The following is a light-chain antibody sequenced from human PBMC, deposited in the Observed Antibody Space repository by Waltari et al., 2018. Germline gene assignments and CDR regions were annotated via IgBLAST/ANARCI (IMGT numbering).Light chain of an antibody. CDR3: SSYTRSSTWV. Sequence: QSALTQPASVSGSPGQSITISCTGTISDVGAYKYVSWYQHHPGKAPKLRIYEATNRPSGISNRFSGSTSGNPASLTISGLQAEDEADYYCSSYTRSSTWVFGGGTKLTVL. CDR1: ISDVGAYKY. CDR2: EAT. J-gene: IGLJ2*01. V-gene: IGLV2-14*01.